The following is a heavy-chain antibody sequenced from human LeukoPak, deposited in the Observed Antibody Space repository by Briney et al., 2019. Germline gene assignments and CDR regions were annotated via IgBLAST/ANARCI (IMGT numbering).Heavy chain of an antibody. CDR1: GGSFSSYY. V-gene: IGHV4-39*01. J-gene: IGHJ4*02. D-gene: IGHD1-26*01. Sequence: SETLSLTCAVYGGSFSSYYWGWIRQPPGKGLEWIGSIYYSGSTYYNPSLKSRVTISVDTSKNQFSLKLSSVTAADTAVYYCARHLAYYGVGGTFDYWGQGTLVTVSS. CDR2: IYYSGST. CDR3: ARHLAYYGVGGTFDY.